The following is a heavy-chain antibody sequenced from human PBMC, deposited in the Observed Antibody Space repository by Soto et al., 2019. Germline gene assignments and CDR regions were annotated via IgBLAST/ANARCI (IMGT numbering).Heavy chain of an antibody. D-gene: IGHD5-12*01. CDR3: ARVYRFYDRVPYYLDS. CDR1: GYTFTSYG. CDR2: ISASNGIT. Sequence: ASVKVSCKTSGYTFTSYGVSWVRQAPGQGLEWMGWISASNGITVYAQRFQGRVDMSTDTSAATAYMELRSLASDDTAVYYCARVYRFYDRVPYYLDSWGQGTLVTVSS. V-gene: IGHV1-18*04. J-gene: IGHJ4*02.